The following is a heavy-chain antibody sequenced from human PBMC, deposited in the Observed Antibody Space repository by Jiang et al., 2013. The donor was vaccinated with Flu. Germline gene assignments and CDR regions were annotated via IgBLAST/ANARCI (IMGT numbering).Heavy chain of an antibody. CDR2: MNPNSGNT. Sequence: QLVESGAEVKKPGASVKVSCKASGYTFTSYDINWVRQATGQGLEWMGWMNPNSGNTGYAQKFQGRVTMTRNTSISTAYMELSSLRSEDTAVYYCARGSPEMVRGVIILILDYGMDVWGQGTTVTVSS. J-gene: IGHJ6*02. CDR3: ARGSPEMVRGVIILILDYGMDV. V-gene: IGHV1-8*01. CDR1: GYTFTSYD. D-gene: IGHD3-10*01.